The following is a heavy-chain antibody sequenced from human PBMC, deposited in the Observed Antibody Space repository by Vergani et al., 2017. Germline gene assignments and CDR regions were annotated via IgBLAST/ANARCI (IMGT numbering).Heavy chain of an antibody. CDR2: INPSGGST. D-gene: IGHD2-2*01. J-gene: IGHJ4*02. CDR3: ARGDPIYCSSTSCYLH. V-gene: IGHV1-46*01. Sequence: QVQLVQSGAEVKKPGASVKVSCKASGYTFTSYYMHWVRQAPGQGLEWMGIINPSGGSTSYAQKFQGRVTMTRDTSTSTVYMELSSLRSEDTAVYYCARGDPIYCSSTSCYLHWGQGTLVTVSS. CDR1: GYTFTSYY.